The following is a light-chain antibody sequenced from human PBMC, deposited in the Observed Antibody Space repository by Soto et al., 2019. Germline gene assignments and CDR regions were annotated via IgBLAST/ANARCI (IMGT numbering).Light chain of an antibody. V-gene: IGKV4-1*01. Sequence: DIVMTQSPDSLAVSLGERATINCKSSQGVLHSSSNRFSIAWYQQKPGLPPKLIIYWASARESGVPDRFSGSGSGTDFTLTISSLQAEDVAVYYCRQYFSTPTFGQGTKLEVK. J-gene: IGKJ2*01. CDR3: RQYFSTPT. CDR2: WAS. CDR1: QGVLHSSSNRFS.